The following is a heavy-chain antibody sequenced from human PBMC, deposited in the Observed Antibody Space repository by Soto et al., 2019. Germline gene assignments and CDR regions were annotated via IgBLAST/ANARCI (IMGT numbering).Heavy chain of an antibody. V-gene: IGHV4-61*01. CDR2: IYYSGST. CDR3: ARDGGYCSGGSCSVGHYYYYYGMDV. CDR1: GGSVSSGSYY. D-gene: IGHD2-15*01. Sequence: SETLSLTCTVSGGSVSSGSYYWSWIRQPPGKGLEWIGYIYYSGSTNYNPSLKSRVTISVDTSKNQFSLKLSSVTAAATAVYYCARDGGYCSGGSCSVGHYYYYYGMDVWGQGTTVTVSS. J-gene: IGHJ6*02.